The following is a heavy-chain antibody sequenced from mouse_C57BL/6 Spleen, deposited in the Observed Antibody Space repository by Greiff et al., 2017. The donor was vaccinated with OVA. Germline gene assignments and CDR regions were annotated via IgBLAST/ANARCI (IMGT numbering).Heavy chain of an antibody. D-gene: IGHD2-1*01. CDR3: ANYGNYWFAY. V-gene: IGHV1-26*01. CDR1: GYTFTDYY. Sequence: VQLQQSGPELVKPGASVKISCKASGYTFTDYYMNWVKQSHGKSLEWIGDINPNNGGTSYNQKFKGKATLTVDKSSSTAYMELRSLTSEDSAVYYCANYGNYWFAYWGQGTLVTVSA. J-gene: IGHJ3*01. CDR2: INPNNGGT.